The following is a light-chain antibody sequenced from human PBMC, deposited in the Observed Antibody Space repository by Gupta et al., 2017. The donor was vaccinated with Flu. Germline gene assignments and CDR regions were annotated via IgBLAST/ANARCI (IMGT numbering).Light chain of an antibody. Sequence: QSVLTQPPSASGTPGPRITISCSGSSSNIGSNTVNWYRQLPGTAPKPLIYNNDQRPSGVPARFSGSKSGTSASLDISGLQSEDEADYYCAAWDDNLNGWVFGGGTKLTAL. V-gene: IGLV1-44*01. J-gene: IGLJ3*02. CDR3: AAWDDNLNGWV. CDR1: SSNIGSNT. CDR2: NND.